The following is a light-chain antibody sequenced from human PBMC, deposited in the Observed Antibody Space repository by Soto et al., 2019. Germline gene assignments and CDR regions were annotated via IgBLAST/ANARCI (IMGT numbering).Light chain of an antibody. Sequence: QSALTQPASVSGSPGQSITISCTGTSSDIGAYNHVSWYQQNPGKAPQLIIYEVSNRPSGLSNRFYASKSGNAASLTISGLQAEDEADYFCCSFTTSSTLVFGTGTKLTVL. CDR2: EVS. J-gene: IGLJ1*01. CDR1: SSDIGAYNH. V-gene: IGLV2-14*01. CDR3: CSFTTSSTLV.